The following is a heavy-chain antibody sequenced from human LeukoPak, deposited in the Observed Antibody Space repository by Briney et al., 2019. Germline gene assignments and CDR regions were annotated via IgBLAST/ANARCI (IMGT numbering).Heavy chain of an antibody. D-gene: IGHD2-21*01. Sequence: GGSLRLSCAASGFTFRSSWMHWVRQAPGKGLVWVSRINSHGTYTSYADSVKGRFTISRDNAKNTLYLQMNSLGAGDAAVYYCATLRLSYCAGDCLGYWGQGTLVTVSS. CDR2: INSHGTYT. CDR1: GFTFRSSW. CDR3: ATLRLSYCAGDCLGY. J-gene: IGHJ4*02. V-gene: IGHV3-74*01.